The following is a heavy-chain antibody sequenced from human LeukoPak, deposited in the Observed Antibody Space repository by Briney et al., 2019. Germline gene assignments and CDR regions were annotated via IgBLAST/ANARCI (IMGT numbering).Heavy chain of an antibody. CDR3: AQANPTPRGVNFDY. J-gene: IGHJ4*02. CDR2: IWYDGSNG. CDR1: GFTFSTYS. Sequence: GGSLRLSCAASGFTFSTYSMNWVRQAPGKGLEWVAVIWYDGSNGYYADSVQGRFTISRDTSKNTLYLQMSSLRPEDTAVYYCAQANPTPRGVNFDYWGQGTLVTVSS. D-gene: IGHD3-10*01. V-gene: IGHV3-33*03.